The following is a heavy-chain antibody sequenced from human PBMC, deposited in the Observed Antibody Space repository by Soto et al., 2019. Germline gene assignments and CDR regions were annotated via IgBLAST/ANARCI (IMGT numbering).Heavy chain of an antibody. CDR3: ARVPRGRCGGDCYSGY. V-gene: IGHV4-4*02. Sequence: QVQLQESGPGLVKPSGTLSLTCAVSGGSISSSNWWSWVRQPPGKGLEWIGEIYHSGSTNYNPSLQSRVTISVDKSKNQFSLKLSSVTAADTAVYYCARVPRGRCGGDCYSGYWGQGTLVTVSS. J-gene: IGHJ4*02. CDR2: IYHSGST. CDR1: GGSISSSNW. D-gene: IGHD2-21*02.